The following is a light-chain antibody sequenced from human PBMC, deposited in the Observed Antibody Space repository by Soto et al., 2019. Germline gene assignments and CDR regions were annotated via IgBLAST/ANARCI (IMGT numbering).Light chain of an antibody. Sequence: ALTQPASVSGSPGQSITISCTGTSSDVGGYNFVSWYQQHPGKAPKLMIFEVSHRPSGVSIRFSASKSGNTASLTISGLQAEDEADYYCSSYTSSSTLVFGTGTKLTVL. V-gene: IGLV2-14*01. CDR2: EVS. CDR3: SSYTSSSTLV. CDR1: SSDVGGYNF. J-gene: IGLJ1*01.